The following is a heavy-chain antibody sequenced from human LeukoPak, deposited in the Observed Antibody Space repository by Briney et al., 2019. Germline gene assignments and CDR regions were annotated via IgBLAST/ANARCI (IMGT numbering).Heavy chain of an antibody. V-gene: IGHV1-2*02. J-gene: IGHJ4*02. Sequence: ASVKVSCKASGYTFTGYYMHWVRQAPGQGLEWMGWINPNSGGTDYAQKFQGRVTMTRDTSISTDYMELSRLRSDDTAVYYCARIRPYGSIDYWGQGTLVTVSS. CDR1: GYTFTGYY. CDR2: INPNSGGT. CDR3: ARIRPYGSIDY. D-gene: IGHD4-17*01.